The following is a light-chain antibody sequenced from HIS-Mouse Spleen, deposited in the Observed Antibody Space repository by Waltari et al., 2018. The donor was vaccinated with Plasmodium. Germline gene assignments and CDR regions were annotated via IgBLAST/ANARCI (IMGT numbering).Light chain of an antibody. CDR2: DVS. V-gene: IGLV2-11*01. CDR3: CSYAGSYTFV. J-gene: IGLJ1*01. Sequence: QSALTQPRSVSGSPGQSVTIACPGTSRDVGGYHYVPWYQQHPGKAPKLMIYDVSKRPSGVPDRFSGSKSGNTASLTISGLQAEDEADYYCCSYAGSYTFVFGTGTKVTVL. CDR1: SRDVGGYHY.